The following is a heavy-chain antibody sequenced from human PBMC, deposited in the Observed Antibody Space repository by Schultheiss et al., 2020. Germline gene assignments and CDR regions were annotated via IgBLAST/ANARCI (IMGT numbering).Heavy chain of an antibody. Sequence: SETLSLTCAVYGGSFSGYYWSWIRQPPGKGLEWIGEINHSGSTNYNPSLKSRVTISVDTSKNQFSLQLSSVTAADTAVYYCARAGGSGSYYYYYYMDVWGKGTTVTVSS. D-gene: IGHD3-10*01. V-gene: IGHV4-34*01. J-gene: IGHJ6*03. CDR3: ARAGGSGSYYYYYYMDV. CDR1: GGSFSGYY. CDR2: INHSGST.